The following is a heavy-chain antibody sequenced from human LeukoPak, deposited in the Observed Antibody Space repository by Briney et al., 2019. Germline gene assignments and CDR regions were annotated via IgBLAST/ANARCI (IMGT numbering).Heavy chain of an antibody. CDR1: GYSFTSYW. Sequence: GESLKISCKGSGYSFTSYWIGWVRQMPGKGLEWMGIIYPGDSDTKYSPSFQGQVTTSADKSISAAYLQWSSLKASDTAMYYCARHHRDIVVVVAAPSYDYRGQGTLVTVSS. J-gene: IGHJ4*02. CDR2: IYPGDSDT. CDR3: ARHHRDIVVVVAAPSYDY. D-gene: IGHD2-15*01. V-gene: IGHV5-51*01.